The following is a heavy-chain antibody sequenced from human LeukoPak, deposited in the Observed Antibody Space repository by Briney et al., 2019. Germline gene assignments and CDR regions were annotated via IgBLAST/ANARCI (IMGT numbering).Heavy chain of an antibody. V-gene: IGHV4-34*01. CDR2: INHSGST. J-gene: IGHJ4*02. D-gene: IGHD3-22*01. CDR1: GGSFSGYY. CDR3: ARGYLSAYYYDSSCYLNY. Sequence: SETLSLTCAVYGGSFSGYYWSWIRQPPGKGLVWIGEINHSGSTNYNPSLKSRVTISVDTSKNQFSLKLSSVTAADTAVYYCARGYLSAYYYDSSCYLNYWDQGTLVTVSS.